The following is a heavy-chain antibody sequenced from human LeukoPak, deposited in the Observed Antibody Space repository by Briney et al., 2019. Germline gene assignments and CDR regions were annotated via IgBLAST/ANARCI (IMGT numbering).Heavy chain of an antibody. V-gene: IGHV3-30*04. CDR2: ISYDGSNK. CDR3: ARDITGTDYYFDY. CDR1: GFTFSSYA. J-gene: IGHJ4*02. Sequence: GGSLRLSCAASGFTFSSYAMHWVRQAPGKGLEWVAVISYDGSNKYYADSVKGRFTISRDNSKNTLYLQMNSLRAEDTAVYYCARDITGTDYYFDYWGQGTLVTVSS. D-gene: IGHD1-20*01.